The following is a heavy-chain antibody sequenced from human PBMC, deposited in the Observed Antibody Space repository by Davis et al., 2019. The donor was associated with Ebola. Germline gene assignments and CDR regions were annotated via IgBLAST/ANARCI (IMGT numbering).Heavy chain of an antibody. J-gene: IGHJ4*02. CDR2: VILKSGAT. Sequence: ASVKVSCKASGYTFTDYNIHWMRQAPGQGLEWLGRVILKSGATNYAQKFQGRVTMTRDTSISTVYMELSSLRYDDTADYYCAREGGSTQSGIDYWGQGNLVTVSS. CDR3: AREGGSTQSGIDY. D-gene: IGHD1-26*01. V-gene: IGHV1-2*06. CDR1: GYTFTDYN.